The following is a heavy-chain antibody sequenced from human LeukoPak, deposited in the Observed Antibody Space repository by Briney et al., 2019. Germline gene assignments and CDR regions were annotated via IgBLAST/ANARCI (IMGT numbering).Heavy chain of an antibody. CDR3: ARVPRADWDAYYFDY. D-gene: IGHD3-9*01. V-gene: IGHV3-23*01. CDR1: GFTFSSYA. J-gene: IGHJ4*02. CDR2: ISGGGGST. Sequence: GGSLRLSCAASGFTFSSYAMNWVRQAPGKGLEWVSGISGGGGSTHYADSVRGRFTISRDNSKNTLYLQMNGLRADDTAVYYCARVPRADWDAYYFDYWGQGTLVTVSS.